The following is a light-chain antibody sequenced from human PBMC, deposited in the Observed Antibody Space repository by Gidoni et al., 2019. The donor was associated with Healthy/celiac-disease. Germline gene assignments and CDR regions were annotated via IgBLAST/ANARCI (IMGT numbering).Light chain of an antibody. CDR3: QVWDSSSDHWV. J-gene: IGLJ3*02. V-gene: IGLV3-21*04. Sequence: SYVLTQPPSVPVAPGKTARITCGGNNIGSKSVHWYQQKPGQAPVLVIYYDSDRPSGIPERLSGSNSGNTATLTISRVEAGDEADYYCQVWDSSSDHWVFGGGTKLTVL. CDR1: NIGSKS. CDR2: YDS.